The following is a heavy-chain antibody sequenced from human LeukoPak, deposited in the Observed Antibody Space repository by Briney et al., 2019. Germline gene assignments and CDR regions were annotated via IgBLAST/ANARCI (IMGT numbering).Heavy chain of an antibody. CDR2: VYSSGST. V-gene: IGHV4-4*07. Sequence: PSETLSPTCTVSGGXISNYYCSWIRQPAGKELEWLGRVYSSGSTNYNPSLKSRVIMSVDTSKNQFSLKLSSVTAADTAVYYCSRHYCGGDCYSRWYFDLWGRGTLVTVSS. D-gene: IGHD2-21*02. CDR1: GGXISNYY. CDR3: SRHYCGGDCYSRWYFDL. J-gene: IGHJ2*01.